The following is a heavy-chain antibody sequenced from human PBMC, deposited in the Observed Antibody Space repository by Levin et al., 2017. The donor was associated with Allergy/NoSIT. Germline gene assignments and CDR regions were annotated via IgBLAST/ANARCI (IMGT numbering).Heavy chain of an antibody. J-gene: IGHJ4*02. CDR3: TTEESRCSSTSCYVGYYFDY. V-gene: IGHV3-15*01. Sequence: LSLTCAASGFTFSNAWMSWVRQAPGKGLEWVGRIKSKTDGGTTDYAAPVKGRFTISRDDSKNTLYLQMNSLKTEDTAVYYCTTEESRCSSTSCYVGYYFDYWGQGTLVTVSS. CDR2: IKSKTDGGTT. D-gene: IGHD2-2*01. CDR1: GFTFSNAW.